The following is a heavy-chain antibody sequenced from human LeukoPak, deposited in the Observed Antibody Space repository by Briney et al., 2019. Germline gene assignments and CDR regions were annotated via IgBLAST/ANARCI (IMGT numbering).Heavy chain of an antibody. CDR2: IYPGDSDT. J-gene: IGHJ4*02. D-gene: IGHD6-13*01. CDR1: GYTFTNCW. CDR3: AKTGIASTGTSNFFDF. Sequence: GEPLKISCKGSGYTFTNCWITWVRQMPGKGLEWMGVIYPGDSDTRYSPSLQGQVTFSADKSISTAYLHLSSLKASDTAMYYCAKTGIASTGTSNFFDFWGQGTLVTVSS. V-gene: IGHV5-51*01.